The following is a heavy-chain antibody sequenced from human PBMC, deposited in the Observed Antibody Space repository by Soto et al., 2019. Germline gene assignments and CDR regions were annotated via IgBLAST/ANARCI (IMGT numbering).Heavy chain of an antibody. J-gene: IGHJ5*02. CDR3: ARRFRGGDFWSDGHPFDP. V-gene: IGHV1-18*04. CDR1: GYTFTSYG. D-gene: IGHD3-3*01. CDR2: ISAYNGNT. Sequence: QVQLVQSGAEVKKPGASVKVSCKASGYTFTSYGISWVRQAPGQGLEWMGWISAYNGNTNYAQKLQGRVTMTTDTSSSTAYMELGRLRSDDTAVYYFARRFRGGDFWSDGHPFDPWGQGTLVTVSS.